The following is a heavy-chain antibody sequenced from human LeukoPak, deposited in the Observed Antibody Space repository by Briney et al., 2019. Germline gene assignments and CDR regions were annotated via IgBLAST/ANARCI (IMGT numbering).Heavy chain of an antibody. CDR2: IYSTGTT. CDR1: GASVSSGHYY. CDR3: ARRKDFWSGLVNY. J-gene: IGHJ4*02. D-gene: IGHD3-3*01. V-gene: IGHV4-39*01. Sequence: SETLSLTCTVSGASVSSGHYYWGWIRQPPGKGLEWVGSIYSTGTTYYNPSLKSRVIISIDTSKNQFSLNLSSVTAADTSVYYCARRKDFWSGLVNYWGQGTLVPVSS.